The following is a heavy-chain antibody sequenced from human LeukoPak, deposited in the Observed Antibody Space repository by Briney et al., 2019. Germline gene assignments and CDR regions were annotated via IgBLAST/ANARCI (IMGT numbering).Heavy chain of an antibody. J-gene: IGHJ4*02. D-gene: IGHD5-12*01. CDR2: ISISGDDT. CDR3: AGGRLVATSKAVAIDY. V-gene: IGHV3-23*01. Sequence: AGGSLRLSCATSGSTFSSYAMSWVRQAPGKGLEWVSSISISGDDTYYADSVKGRFTISRDNAKNTLYLQMNNLRADDTAVYYCAGGRLVATSKAVAIDYWGQGTLVTVSS. CDR1: GSTFSSYA.